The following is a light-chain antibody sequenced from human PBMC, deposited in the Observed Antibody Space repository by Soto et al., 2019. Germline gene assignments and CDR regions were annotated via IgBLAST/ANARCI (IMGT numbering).Light chain of an antibody. J-gene: IGKJ3*01. CDR3: QQSYSTHT. CDR1: QSISSH. V-gene: IGKV1-39*01. CDR2: AAS. Sequence: DIQMTQSPSSLSASVGDRVTITCRASQSISSHLNWYQQKPGQAPKLLIYAASSLQGGVPSRFSGSGSGTDFTLTISSRQPEDFATYDCQQSYSTHTFGRGTKVDIK.